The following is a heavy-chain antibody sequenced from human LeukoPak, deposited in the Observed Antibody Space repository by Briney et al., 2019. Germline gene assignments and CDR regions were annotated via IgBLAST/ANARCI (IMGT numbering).Heavy chain of an antibody. CDR1: GYTFTSYD. V-gene: IGHV1-8*01. D-gene: IGHD5-18*01. Sequence: ASVKVSCKASGYTFTSYDINWVRQATGQGLEWMGWMKPNSGNTGYAQKFQGRVTMTRNSSISTAYMELSSLRSEDTAVYYCARGGYSYGHNYYYYYMDVWGKGATVTVSS. J-gene: IGHJ6*03. CDR3: ARGGYSYGHNYYYYYMDV. CDR2: MKPNSGNT.